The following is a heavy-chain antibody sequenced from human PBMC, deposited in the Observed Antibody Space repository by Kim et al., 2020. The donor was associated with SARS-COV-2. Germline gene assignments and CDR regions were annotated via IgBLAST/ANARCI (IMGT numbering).Heavy chain of an antibody. CDR1: GGSFSGYY. D-gene: IGHD5-12*01. J-gene: IGHJ4*02. CDR3: ARGRGYSGYDYSDY. V-gene: IGHV4-34*01. CDR2: INHSGST. Sequence: SETLSLTCAVYGGSFSGYYWSWIRQPPGKGLEWIGEINHSGSTNYNPSLKSRVTISVDTSKNQFSLKLSSVTAAYTAVYYCARGRGYSGYDYSDYWGQGTLVTVSS.